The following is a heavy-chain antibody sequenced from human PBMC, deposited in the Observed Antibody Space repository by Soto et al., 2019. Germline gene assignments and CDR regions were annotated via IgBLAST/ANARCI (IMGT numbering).Heavy chain of an antibody. V-gene: IGHV1-3*01. J-gene: IGHJ3*02. CDR1: GYTFTSYA. CDR2: INAGNGNT. Sequence: ASVKVSCKASGYTFTSYAMHWVRQAPGQRLEWMGWINAGNGNTKYSQKFQGRVTITRDTSASTAYMELSSLRSDDTAVYYCARGVVAAGPTAFDIWGQGTMVTVSS. CDR3: ARGVVAAGPTAFDI. D-gene: IGHD2-15*01.